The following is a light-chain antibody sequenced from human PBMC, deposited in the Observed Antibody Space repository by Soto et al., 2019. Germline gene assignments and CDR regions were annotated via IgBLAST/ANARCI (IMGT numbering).Light chain of an antibody. J-gene: IGKJ5*01. CDR1: QSVTSN. CDR2: GAS. Sequence: EIVMTQSPATLSVSPGERATLSCRASQSVTSNLAWYQQKPGQAPRLLIYGASTRATGIPARFSGSESGTEFTLPISSLQSEDFAVYYCQQYNNWPPTFGQGTRLEIK. V-gene: IGKV3-15*01. CDR3: QQYNNWPPT.